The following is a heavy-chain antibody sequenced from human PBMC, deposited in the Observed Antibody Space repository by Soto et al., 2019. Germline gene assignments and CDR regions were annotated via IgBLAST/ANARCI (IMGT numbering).Heavy chain of an antibody. CDR2: IYYSGST. V-gene: IGHV4-59*01. D-gene: IGHD3-10*01. J-gene: IGHJ6*02. Sequence: SETLSLTCTVSGGPISSYYWSWIRQPPGKGLEWIGYIYYSGSTNYNPSLKSRVTISVDTSKNQFSLKLSSVTAADTAVYYCARSFGETHNYYYYGMDVWGQGTTVTVSS. CDR1: GGPISSYY. CDR3: ARSFGETHNYYYYGMDV.